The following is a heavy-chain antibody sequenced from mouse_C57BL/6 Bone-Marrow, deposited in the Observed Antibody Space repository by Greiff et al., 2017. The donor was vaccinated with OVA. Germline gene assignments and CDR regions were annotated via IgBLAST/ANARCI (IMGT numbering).Heavy chain of an antibody. CDR1: GYTFTNYW. CDR2: IYPGGGYT. V-gene: IGHV1-63*01. J-gene: IGHJ2*01. Sequence: QVHVKQSGAELVRPGTSVKMSCKASGYTFTNYWIGWAKQRPGHGLEWIGDIYPGGGYTNYNEKFKGKATLTADKSSSTAYMQFSSLTSEDSAIYYCARVRLTGPYFDYWGQGTTLTVSS. CDR3: ARVRLTGPYFDY. D-gene: IGHD4-1*01.